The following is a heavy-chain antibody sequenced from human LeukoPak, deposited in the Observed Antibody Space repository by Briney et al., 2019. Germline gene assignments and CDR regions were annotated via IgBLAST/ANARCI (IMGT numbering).Heavy chain of an antibody. D-gene: IGHD3/OR15-3a*01. J-gene: IGHJ4*02. V-gene: IGHV3-74*01. CDR3: ARVWTKGFDY. CDR2: INGDGSIT. CDR1: GFTFSTYW. Sequence: PGGSLRLSCAASGFTFSTYWMHWVRQAPGKGLVWVSRINGDGSITTYADSVKGRFTISRDNAKNTLYLQMNSLRAEDTAVYYCARVWTKGFDYWGQGTLVTVSS.